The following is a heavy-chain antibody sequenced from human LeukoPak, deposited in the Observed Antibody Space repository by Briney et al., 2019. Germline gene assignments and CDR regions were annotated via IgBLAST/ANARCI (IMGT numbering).Heavy chain of an antibody. Sequence: PSETLSLTCTVSGGSISSSGYYWGWIRQPPGRGLEWIGSIYNSGSAHYNPSLRSRVTISVDTSKNQFSLKMSSVTAADTAIYYCARCPSRYYYDSSGYALPDYYFYMDVWGKGTTVTVSS. D-gene: IGHD3-22*01. CDR2: IYNSGSA. CDR1: GGSISSSGYY. J-gene: IGHJ6*03. CDR3: ARCPSRYYYDSSGYALPDYYFYMDV. V-gene: IGHV4-39*01.